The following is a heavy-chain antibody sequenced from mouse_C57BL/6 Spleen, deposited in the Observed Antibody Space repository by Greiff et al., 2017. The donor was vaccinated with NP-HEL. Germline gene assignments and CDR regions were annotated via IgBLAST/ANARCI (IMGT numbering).Heavy chain of an antibody. CDR2: INPNYVTT. V-gene: IGHV1-39*01. J-gene: IGHJ4*01. Sequence: EVQLQQSGPELVKPGASVKISCKASGYSFTDYNMNWVKQSLGKTLEWIGVINPNYVTTSYNQKFKGKAPLTVDQSSSTASMQLNSLTSEDSAVYYCARSHYGSSYGYAMDDWGQGTSVTVSS. CDR3: ARSHYGSSYGYAMDD. D-gene: IGHD1-1*01. CDR1: GYSFTDYN.